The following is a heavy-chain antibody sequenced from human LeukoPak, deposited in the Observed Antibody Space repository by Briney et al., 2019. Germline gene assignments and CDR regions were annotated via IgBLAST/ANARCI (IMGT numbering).Heavy chain of an antibody. V-gene: IGHV4-34*01. CDR1: GGSFSGYY. J-gene: IGHJ6*03. D-gene: IGHD5-18*01. CDR2: INHSGST. CDR3: ARIGYSYVINDWSRTGLGAYPTKYYYHMDV. Sequence: SSETLSLTCAVYGGSFSGYYWSWIRQPPGKGLEWIGEINHSGSTNYNPSLKSRVTISGDTSKNQFSLKLSSVTAADTAVYFCARIGYSYVINDWSRTGLGAYPTKYYYHMDVWGKGTTVTVSS.